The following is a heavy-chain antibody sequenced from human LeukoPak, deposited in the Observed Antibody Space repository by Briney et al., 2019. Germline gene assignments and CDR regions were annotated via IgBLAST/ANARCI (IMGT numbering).Heavy chain of an antibody. Sequence: ASVKVSCKASGYTFINYYIHWVRQAPGQGLEWMGMIDPSGGATSNAQKVQGRVTMTRDTSTSTIYMELSSLRFEDTAVYYCASALYCGGDCYSGRYFSDYWGQGTLVTVSS. V-gene: IGHV1-46*01. J-gene: IGHJ4*02. CDR2: IDPSGGAT. D-gene: IGHD2-21*02. CDR3: ASALYCGGDCYSGRYFSDY. CDR1: GYTFINYY.